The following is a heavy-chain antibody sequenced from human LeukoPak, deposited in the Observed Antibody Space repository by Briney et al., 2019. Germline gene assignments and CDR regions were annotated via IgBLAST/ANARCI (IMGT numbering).Heavy chain of an antibody. J-gene: IGHJ4*02. CDR2: IKQDGSEK. CDR3: ARGLWYGVV. CDR1: GITFSNYW. Sequence: GGSLRLSCAGSGITFSNYWMTWVRQAPGKGLEWVATIKQDGSEKYYVDSEKGRFTISRDNTKNSLYLQLNSLRAEDKAVYYCARGLWYGVVWGQGTLVTVSS. V-gene: IGHV3-7*01. D-gene: IGHD3-10*01.